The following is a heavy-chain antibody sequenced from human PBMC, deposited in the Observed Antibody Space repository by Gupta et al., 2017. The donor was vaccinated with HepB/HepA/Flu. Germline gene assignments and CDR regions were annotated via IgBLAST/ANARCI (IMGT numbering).Heavy chain of an antibody. CDR3: AKEMSTVDPARYYFDF. V-gene: IGHV3-30*18. Sequence: QVHLVESGGGVVQPVRSLRLSCAASGFTFSTYGMHWVRQAPSKGLDWVAVVASHGGVTYYADSVKGRFTISRDNSENAVFLQMNSLRVEDTAVYYCAKEMSTVDPARYYFDFWGQGTLVTVSS. CDR1: GFTFSTYG. CDR2: VASHGGVT. D-gene: IGHD2-2*01. J-gene: IGHJ4*02.